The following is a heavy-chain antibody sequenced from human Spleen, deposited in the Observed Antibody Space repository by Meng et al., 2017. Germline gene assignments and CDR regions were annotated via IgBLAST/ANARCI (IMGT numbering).Heavy chain of an antibody. D-gene: IGHD2-2*02. V-gene: IGHV3-74*01. CDR1: GLIFSSNW. J-gene: IGHJ5*02. CDR3: VYMKSAS. CDR2: SKREGGRT. Sequence: EGQLVETGGGLVRPGGYLRRSCAAPGLIFSSNWMNWVRQGPGKGLEWVPRSKREGGRTSYADSVKGRFTIARDNAKNTLYLQMNSLRVEDTTVYYCVYMKSASWSQETLVTVSS.